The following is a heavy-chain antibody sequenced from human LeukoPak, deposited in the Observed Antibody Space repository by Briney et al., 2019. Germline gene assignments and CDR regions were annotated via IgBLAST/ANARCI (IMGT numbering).Heavy chain of an antibody. V-gene: IGHV3-48*04. Sequence: GGSLRLSCAASGFTFSSYSMNWVRQAPGKGLEWVSYISSSSSTIYYADSVKGRFTISRDNAKNSLYLQMNSLRAEDTAVYYCARDPGMVGATYYFDYWGQGTLVTVSS. CDR1: GFTFSSYS. D-gene: IGHD1-26*01. J-gene: IGHJ4*02. CDR3: ARDPGMVGATYYFDY. CDR2: ISSSSSTI.